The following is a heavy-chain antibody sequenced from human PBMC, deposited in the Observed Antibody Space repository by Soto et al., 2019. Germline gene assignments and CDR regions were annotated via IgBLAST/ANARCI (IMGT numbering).Heavy chain of an antibody. V-gene: IGHV4-59*01. CDR3: ARGKPNCSSSSCYFDY. J-gene: IGHJ4*02. D-gene: IGHD2-2*01. CDR2: IYKSGST. CDR1: GGSISGYS. Sequence: TSETLSLTCTVSGGSISGYSWTWIRQPPGKGLEWIGYIYKSGSTNYNPSLKSRVTISVDTSKSQLSLKLTSVTAADTAVYYCARGKPNCSSSSCYFDYWGQGALVTVSS.